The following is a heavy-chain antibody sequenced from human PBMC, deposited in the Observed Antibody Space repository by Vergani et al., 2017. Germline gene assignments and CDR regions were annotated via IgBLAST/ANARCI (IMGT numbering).Heavy chain of an antibody. V-gene: IGHV1-8*01. CDR1: GYTFTSYD. J-gene: IGHJ5*02. CDR2: MNPNSGNT. Sequence: QVQLVQSGAEVKKPGASVKVSCKASGYTFTSYDINWVRPATGQGLEWMGWMNPNSGNTGYAQKFQGRVTMTRNTSISTAYMELSSLRSEDTAVYYCARGLPSEIRYCSGTSFDTRWFDPWGQGTLVTVSS. D-gene: IGHD2-2*02. CDR3: ARGLPSEIRYCSGTSFDTRWFDP.